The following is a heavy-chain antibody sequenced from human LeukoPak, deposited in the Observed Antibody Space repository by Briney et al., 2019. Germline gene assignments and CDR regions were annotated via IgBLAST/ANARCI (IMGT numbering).Heavy chain of an antibody. CDR3: ARLVYNYYGMDV. V-gene: IGHV3-11*01. Sequence: PGGSLRLSCAGSGFIFSDYVMSWVRQAPGKGLEWVSYISSSGSTIYYADSVKGRFTISRDNAKNSLYLQMNSLRAEDTAVYYCARLVYNYYGMDVWGQGTTVTVSS. CDR2: ISSSGSTI. D-gene: IGHD2-2*01. CDR1: GFIFSDYV. J-gene: IGHJ6*02.